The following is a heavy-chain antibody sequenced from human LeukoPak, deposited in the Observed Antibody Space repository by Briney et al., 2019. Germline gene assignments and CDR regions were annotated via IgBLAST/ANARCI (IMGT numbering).Heavy chain of an antibody. CDR1: GGSFSGYY. V-gene: IGHV4-34*01. Sequence: PSETLSLTCAVYGGSFSGYYWSWIRQPPGKGLEWIGEINHSGSTNYNPSLKSRVTVSVDTSKNQFSLKLSSVTAADTAVYYCARDTWNWDIWGQGTMVTVSS. D-gene: IGHD1-7*01. CDR2: INHSGST. J-gene: IGHJ3*02. CDR3: ARDTWNWDI.